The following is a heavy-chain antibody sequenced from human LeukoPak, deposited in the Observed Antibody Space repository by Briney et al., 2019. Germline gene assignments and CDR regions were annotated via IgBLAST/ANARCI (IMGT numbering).Heavy chain of an antibody. V-gene: IGHV4-34*01. J-gene: IGHJ6*02. CDR2: INHSGST. Sequence: SETLSLTCAVYGGSFSGYYWSWIRQPPGKGLGWIGEINHSGSTNYNPSLKSRVTISVDTSKNQFSLKLSSVTAADTAVYYCARDEIYYYYGMDVWGQGTTVTVSS. CDR3: ARDEIYYYYGMDV. CDR1: GGSFSGYY.